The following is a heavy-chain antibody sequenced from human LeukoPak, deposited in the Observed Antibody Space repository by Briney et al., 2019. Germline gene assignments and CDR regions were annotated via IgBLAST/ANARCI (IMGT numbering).Heavy chain of an antibody. Sequence: ASVKVSCKASGYTFTSYGIIWVRQAPGQGLEGMGWISAYNGNRNYAQKLQGRDTMTTDTSTSTAHMELRGLRSDGTAVYCCARVTVAGMEFDYWGQGTLVTVSS. V-gene: IGHV1-18*01. D-gene: IGHD6-19*01. CDR1: GYTFTSYG. CDR2: ISAYNGNR. J-gene: IGHJ4*02. CDR3: ARVTVAGMEFDY.